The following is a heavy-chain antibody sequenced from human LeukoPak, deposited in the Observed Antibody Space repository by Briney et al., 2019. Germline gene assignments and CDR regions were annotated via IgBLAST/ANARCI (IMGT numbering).Heavy chain of an antibody. V-gene: IGHV3-48*01. J-gene: IGHJ4*02. CDR3: ARGGVYNWNYGAFDY. Sequence: GGSLRLSCAASGFTFSSYSMNWVRQAPGKGLEWVSYISSSSSTIYYADSVKGRFTISRDNAKNSLYLQMNSLRAEDTAVYYCARGGVYNWNYGAFDYWGQGTLVTVSS. CDR2: ISSSSSTI. D-gene: IGHD1-7*01. CDR1: GFTFSSYS.